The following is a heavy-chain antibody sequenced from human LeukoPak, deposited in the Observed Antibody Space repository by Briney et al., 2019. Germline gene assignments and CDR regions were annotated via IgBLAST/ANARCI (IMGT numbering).Heavy chain of an antibody. J-gene: IGHJ4*02. CDR1: GYSFTSYW. CDR3: ATTSHHFDH. D-gene: IGHD6-6*01. Sequence: VETLKISCKGSGYSFTSYWIGWVRQMPGKGLEWMGVNSLGDSETRYSPSFQGQVTISADKSISTAYLQWNSLKASDTAMYYCATTSHHFDHWGQGTLVTVSS. V-gene: IGHV5-51*01. CDR2: NSLGDSET.